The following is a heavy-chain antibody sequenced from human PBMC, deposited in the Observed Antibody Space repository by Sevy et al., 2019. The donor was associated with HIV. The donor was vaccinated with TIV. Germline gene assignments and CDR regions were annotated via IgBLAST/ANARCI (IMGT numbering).Heavy chain of an antibody. J-gene: IGHJ6*02. CDR2: IWYDGSNK. D-gene: IGHD1-26*01. CDR3: AREGSGSYYIYYGMDV. CDR1: GFTFSSYG. V-gene: IGHV3-33*01. Sequence: GGSLRLSCAAPGFTFSSYGMHWVRQAPGKGLEWVAVIWYDGSNKYYADSVKGRFTISRDNSKNTLYLQMNSLRAEDTAVYYCAREGSGSYYIYYGMDVWGQGTTVTVSS.